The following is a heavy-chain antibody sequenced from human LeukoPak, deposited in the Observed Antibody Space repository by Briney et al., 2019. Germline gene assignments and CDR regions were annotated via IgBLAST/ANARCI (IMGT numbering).Heavy chain of an antibody. J-gene: IGHJ6*03. D-gene: IGHD2-8*01. CDR3: AKDRCSNGIGCYFYYMDV. CDR1: GFTFSSYD. CDR2: ISYDGSNK. Sequence: GGSLRLACAASGFTFSSYDMHWVSQAPGKGLEWVAVISYDGSNKYYADSVKGRFTISRDDSKNTLYLQMNSLRAEDTAVYYCAKDRCSNGIGCYFYYMDVWGKGTTVTISS. V-gene: IGHV3-30*04.